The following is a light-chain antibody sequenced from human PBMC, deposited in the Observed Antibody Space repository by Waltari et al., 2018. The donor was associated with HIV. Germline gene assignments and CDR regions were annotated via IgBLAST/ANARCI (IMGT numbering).Light chain of an antibody. Sequence: QSALTQPASVSGSPGQSITISCTGSTSAFGLYNFTSWYQQHPGGVPKVIISEVSSRPSGVSSRFSGSKSGNTASLTISWLQTEDEADYYCTSFTSNYTVMFGGGTKVTVL. CDR3: TSFTSNYTVM. V-gene: IGLV2-14*01. J-gene: IGLJ3*02. CDR1: TSAFGLYNF. CDR2: EVS.